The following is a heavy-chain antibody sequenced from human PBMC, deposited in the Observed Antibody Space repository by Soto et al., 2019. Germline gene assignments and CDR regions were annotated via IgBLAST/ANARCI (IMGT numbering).Heavy chain of an antibody. J-gene: IGHJ6*03. Sequence: GGSLSLSCAASGFTFDDYAMHWVRQAPGKGLEWVSGISWNSGSIGYADSVKGRFTISRDNAKNSLYLQMNSLRAEDTALYYCAKDNYRSYHYYLDVWGTGTTVTVSS. CDR1: GFTFDDYA. V-gene: IGHV3-9*01. D-gene: IGHD3-16*02. CDR2: ISWNSGSI. CDR3: AKDNYRSYHYYLDV.